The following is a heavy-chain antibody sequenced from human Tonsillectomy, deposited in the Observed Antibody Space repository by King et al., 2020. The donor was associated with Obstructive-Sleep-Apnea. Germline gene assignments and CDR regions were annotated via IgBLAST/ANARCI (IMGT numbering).Heavy chain of an antibody. CDR2: IYYRGTT. D-gene: IGHD2-2*01. V-gene: IGHV4-59*08. CDR1: GGSISSYY. Sequence: PLQESGPGLVKPSETLSLTCTVSGGSISSYYWSWIRQPPGKGLEWIGYIYYRGTTNYTPSLKGRVTISVDTSKNQFSLNLSSVTAADTAVYYCARHGVPAPYNWFDPWGQGTLVTVSS. J-gene: IGHJ5*02. CDR3: ARHGVPAPYNWFDP.